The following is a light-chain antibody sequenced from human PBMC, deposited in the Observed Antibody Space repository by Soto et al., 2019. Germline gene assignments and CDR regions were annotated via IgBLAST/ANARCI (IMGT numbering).Light chain of an antibody. CDR3: QQAISFPRT. Sequence: DIPMTQSPSSVSASVGDRVTITCRASQDISSRLAWYQQKPGKAPNLLIYAASNLQSGVPSRFSGSGSGTDFTLSINSLQPEDFATYYCQQAISFPRTFGQGTKVEIK. CDR1: QDISSR. J-gene: IGKJ1*01. CDR2: AAS. V-gene: IGKV1-12*01.